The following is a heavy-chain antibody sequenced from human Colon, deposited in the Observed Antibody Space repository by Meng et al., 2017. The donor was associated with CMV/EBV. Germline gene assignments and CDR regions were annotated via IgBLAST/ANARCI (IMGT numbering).Heavy chain of an antibody. CDR1: GGYLSGHY. D-gene: IGHD6-19*01. Sequence: TCGVCGGYLSGHYWSWIRQPPGKGLEWIGEINHSGSTKYNPSLKSRVTMSVDTSKNQFSLNLSSVTAADTALYYCATNSSGWYAYFDPWGQGTLVTVSS. V-gene: IGHV4-34*01. CDR2: INHSGST. CDR3: ATNSSGWYAYFDP. J-gene: IGHJ5*02.